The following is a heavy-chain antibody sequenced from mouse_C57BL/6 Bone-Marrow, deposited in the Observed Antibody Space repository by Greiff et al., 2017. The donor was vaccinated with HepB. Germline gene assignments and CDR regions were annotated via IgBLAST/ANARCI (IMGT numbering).Heavy chain of an antibody. CDR3: ARLSMVAY. CDR1: GFTFSDYY. J-gene: IGHJ3*01. D-gene: IGHD2-10*02. V-gene: IGHV5-12*01. Sequence: DVKLVESGGGLVQPGGSLKLSCAASGFTFSDYYMYWVRQTPEKRLEWVAYISNGGGSTYYPDTVKGRFTISRDNAKNTLYLQMSRLKSEDTAMYYCARLSMVAYWGQGTLVTVSA. CDR2: ISNGGGST.